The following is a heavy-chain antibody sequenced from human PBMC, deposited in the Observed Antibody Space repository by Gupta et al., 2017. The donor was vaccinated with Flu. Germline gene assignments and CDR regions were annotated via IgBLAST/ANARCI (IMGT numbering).Heavy chain of an antibody. J-gene: IGHJ4*02. CDR1: GGSFSGYY. CDR2: INHSGST. CDR3: MVTAIGLSGEEDY. V-gene: IGHV4-34*01. D-gene: IGHD2-21*02. Sequence: QVQLQQWGAGLLKPSETLSLTCAVYGGSFSGYYWSWIRQPPGKGLEWIGEINHSGSTNYNPSLKSRVTISVDTSKNQFSLKLSSVTAADTAVYYCMVTAIGLSGEEDYWGQGTLVTVSS.